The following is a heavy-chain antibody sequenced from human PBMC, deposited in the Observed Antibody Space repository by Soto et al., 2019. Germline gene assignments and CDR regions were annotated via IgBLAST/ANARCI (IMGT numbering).Heavy chain of an antibody. CDR2: VKSKNDGGTT. CDR3: TTDSYIHTITVRFHY. J-gene: IGHJ4*01. D-gene: IGHD1-20*01. CDR1: GFTFSNAW. Sequence: EVHLVESGGGLVKPGGSLRLSCAASGFTFSNAWINWVRQTPGRGLEWVGRVKSKNDGGTTDFAAPVKGRFAISRDDSKNMVYLEMNSLQTEDTAMYYCTTDSYIHTITVRFHYWGHGTLVTVSS. V-gene: IGHV3-15*07.